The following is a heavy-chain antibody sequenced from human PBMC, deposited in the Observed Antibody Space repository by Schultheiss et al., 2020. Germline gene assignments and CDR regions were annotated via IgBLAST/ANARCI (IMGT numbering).Heavy chain of an antibody. D-gene: IGHD6-6*01. J-gene: IGHJ6*02. V-gene: IGHV3-33*01. Sequence: GGSLRLSCAASGFTFSSYGMHWVRQAPGKGLEWVAVIWYDGSNKYYADSVKGRFTISRDNSKNTLFLQMNSLRAEDTAVYYCARGLKQLVFYGMDVWGQGTTVTVSS. CDR2: IWYDGSNK. CDR1: GFTFSSYG. CDR3: ARGLKQLVFYGMDV.